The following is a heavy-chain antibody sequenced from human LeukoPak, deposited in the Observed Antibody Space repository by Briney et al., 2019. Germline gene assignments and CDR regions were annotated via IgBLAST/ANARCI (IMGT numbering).Heavy chain of an antibody. J-gene: IGHJ4*02. D-gene: IGHD6-19*01. CDR1: GDSVSSNSAA. CDR2: TYYRSKWYN. V-gene: IGHV6-1*01. Sequence: SQTLSLTCAISGDSVSSNSAAWNWIRQSPSRGLEWLGRTYYRSKWYNDYAVSVKSRITINPDTSKNQFSLELNSVTPEDTAVYYCARDREPQWLVTGGHFDYWGQGTLVTVSS. CDR3: ARDREPQWLVTGGHFDY.